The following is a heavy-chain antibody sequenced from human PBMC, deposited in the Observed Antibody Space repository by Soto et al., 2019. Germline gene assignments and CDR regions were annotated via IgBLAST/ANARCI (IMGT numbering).Heavy chain of an antibody. J-gene: IGHJ4*02. CDR2: INPSGGST. D-gene: IGHD3-16*01. CDR3: AREMYTSRGRPFDY. V-gene: IGHV1-46*01. Sequence: ASVKVSCKASGYPFSSYYVHWVRQAPGQGLEWMGFINPSGGSTSYAQKFQGRVTMTRDTSTSTVYMEVSSLRSEDTAVYYCAREMYTSRGRPFDYCGQRTLVPVSP. CDR1: GYPFSSYY.